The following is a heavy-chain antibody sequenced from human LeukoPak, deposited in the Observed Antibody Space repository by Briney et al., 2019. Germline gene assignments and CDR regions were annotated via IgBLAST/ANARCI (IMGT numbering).Heavy chain of an antibody. CDR2: IKQDGSEK. CDR3: ATGGSYLGY. V-gene: IGHV3-7*01. CDR1: GGSISRSNW. Sequence: ETLSLTCAVSGGSISRSNWWSWVRPSPGKGLEWVANIKQDGSEKYYVDSVKGRFTISRDNAKNSLYLQMNSLRAEDTAVYYCATGGSYLGYWGQGTLVTVSS. J-gene: IGHJ4*02. D-gene: IGHD1-26*01.